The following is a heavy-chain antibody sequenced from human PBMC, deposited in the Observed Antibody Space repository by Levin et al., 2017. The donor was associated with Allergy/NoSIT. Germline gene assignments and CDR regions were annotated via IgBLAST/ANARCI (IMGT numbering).Heavy chain of an antibody. CDR1: GFSVTSNY. CDR3: AKTGCWYGAGYFDY. D-gene: IGHD6-13*01. CDR2: IYPDGRT. Sequence: PGGSLRLSCAASGFSVTSNYMSWVRQAPGKGLDWVSVIYPDGRTYYADSVKGRFTISRDNSKNTLYLQMNSLRAEDTAVYYCAKTGCWYGAGYFDYWGQGTMVTVSS. V-gene: IGHV3-66*02. J-gene: IGHJ4*02.